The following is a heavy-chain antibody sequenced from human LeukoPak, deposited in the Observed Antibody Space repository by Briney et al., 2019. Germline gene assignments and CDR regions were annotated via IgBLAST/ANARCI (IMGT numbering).Heavy chain of an antibody. CDR3: AADCGSSGPTTC. J-gene: IGHJ4*02. Sequence: SGGSLRLSCAASGFTFSSYSMNWVRQAPGKGLEWVSSISSSSSYIYYADSVKGRFTISRDNARNSLYLQMNSLRAEDTAVYYCAADCGSSGPTTCWGQGTLVTVSS. V-gene: IGHV3-21*01. CDR1: GFTFSSYS. CDR2: ISSSSSYI. D-gene: IGHD6-19*01.